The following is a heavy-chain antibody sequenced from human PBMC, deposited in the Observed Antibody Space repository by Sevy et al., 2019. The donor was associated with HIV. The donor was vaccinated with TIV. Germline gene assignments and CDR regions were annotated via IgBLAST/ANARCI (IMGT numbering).Heavy chain of an antibody. J-gene: IGHJ4*02. Sequence: GGSLRLSCAASGFTFSNYAMSWVRQAPGKGLEWLSTISGSGRNTYYPDSVRGRFTISRDNSMNTLNAEMNSLRAEDTAVYYCAKKLFYDSSGYSGLDYWGQGTLVTVSS. CDR3: AKKLFYDSSGYSGLDY. CDR2: ISGSGRNT. CDR1: GFTFSNYA. V-gene: IGHV3-23*01. D-gene: IGHD3-22*01.